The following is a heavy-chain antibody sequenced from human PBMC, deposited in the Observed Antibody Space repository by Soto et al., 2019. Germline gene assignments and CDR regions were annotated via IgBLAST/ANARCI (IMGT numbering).Heavy chain of an antibody. CDR3: AIGWGYCGGDCYSGFEY. CDR1: GFTFSSYE. Sequence: PVGSLRPSCAAAGFTFSSYEMNWVRPAPGKGLEWVSYISSSGSTVYYEDSVKGRFTISTDNAKNSLYLQMNSLRAEDTDVYYCAIGWGYCGGDCYSGFEYWGQGTLVTVSS. D-gene: IGHD2-21*02. V-gene: IGHV3-48*03. CDR2: ISSSGSTV. J-gene: IGHJ4*02.